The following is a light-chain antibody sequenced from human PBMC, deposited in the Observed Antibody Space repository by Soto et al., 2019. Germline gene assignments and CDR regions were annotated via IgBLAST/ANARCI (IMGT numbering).Light chain of an antibody. CDR3: NSYTGSGIV. CDR1: SSDVGGYNY. V-gene: IGLV2-14*01. CDR2: EVS. J-gene: IGLJ1*01. Sequence: QSVLTQPASVSGSPGQSITISCTGTSSDVGGYNYVSWYQHHPGKAPKLMIYEVSNRPSGVSYRFSGSKSGNTASLTISGLQAEDEADYYCNSYTGSGIVFGTGTQLTVL.